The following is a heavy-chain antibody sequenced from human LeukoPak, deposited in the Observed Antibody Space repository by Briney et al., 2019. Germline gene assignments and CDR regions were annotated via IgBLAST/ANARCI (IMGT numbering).Heavy chain of an antibody. CDR3: AKDRRYSSGWYTH. J-gene: IGHJ4*02. V-gene: IGHV3-23*01. CDR2: ISGSGGST. Sequence: GGSLRLSCAASGFTFSSYAMSWVRQAPGKGLKWVSAISGSGGSTYYADSVKGRFTISRDNSKNTLYLQMNSLRAEDTAVYYCAKDRRYSSGWYTHWGQGTLVTVSS. CDR1: GFTFSSYA. D-gene: IGHD6-19*01.